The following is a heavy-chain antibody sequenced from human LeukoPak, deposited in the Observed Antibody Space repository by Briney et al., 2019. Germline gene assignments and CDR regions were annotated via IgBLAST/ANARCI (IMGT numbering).Heavy chain of an antibody. CDR2: INWNGGST. Sequence: GGSLRLSCAASGFTFDDYGMSWVRQAPGKGLEWVSGINWNGGSTGYADSVKGRFTISRDNAKNSLYLQMNSLRAEDTALYHCARAQGAGLRSSFDYWGQGTLVTVSS. CDR1: GFTFDDYG. CDR3: ARAQGAGLRSSFDY. V-gene: IGHV3-20*01. D-gene: IGHD4-17*01. J-gene: IGHJ4*02.